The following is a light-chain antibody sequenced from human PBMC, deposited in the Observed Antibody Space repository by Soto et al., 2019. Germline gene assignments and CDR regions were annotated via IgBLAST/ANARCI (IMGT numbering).Light chain of an antibody. J-gene: IGKJ1*01. CDR3: HQRQSWPRT. Sequence: EFVMTQSPATLSVSPGERATLSCRASQSVGSNLAWYQQKPGQAPRLLIYQTSIRAAGIPARFSASGTRTDFTLTISDVQPEDFAVYYCHQRQSWPRTFGQGTKVDIK. CDR2: QTS. V-gene: IGKV3D-15*03. CDR1: QSVGSN.